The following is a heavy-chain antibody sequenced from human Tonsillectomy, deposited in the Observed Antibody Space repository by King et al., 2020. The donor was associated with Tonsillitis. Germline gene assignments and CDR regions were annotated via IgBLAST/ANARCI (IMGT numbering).Heavy chain of an antibody. D-gene: IGHD3-16*01. J-gene: IGHJ3*01. CDR3: AGKWGDNACDV. CDR2: IYPGDTDT. CDR1: GYSFTNYW. V-gene: IGHV5-51*01. Sequence: QLVQSGAEVKKPGESLKISCKGSGYSFTNYWIGWVRRMPGKGLEWMGIIYPGDTDTIYSPSFQGQVTISADKSITTAYLQWSSLKASDTAMYYCAGKWGDNACDVGGQGTMVTVPS.